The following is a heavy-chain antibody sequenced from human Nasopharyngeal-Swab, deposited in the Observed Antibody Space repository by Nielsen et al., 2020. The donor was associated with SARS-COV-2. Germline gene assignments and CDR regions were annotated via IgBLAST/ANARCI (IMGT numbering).Heavy chain of an antibody. Sequence: GGSLRPSCAASGFTFSNFAMSWVRQAPGKGLEWVANIKQDGSEKYYVDSVKGRFTISRDNAKNSLYLQMNSLRAEDTAVYYCARDGDGYNTHWGQGTLVTVSS. CDR3: ARDGDGYNTH. CDR1: GFTFSNFA. V-gene: IGHV3-7*01. J-gene: IGHJ4*02. CDR2: IKQDGSEK. D-gene: IGHD5-24*01.